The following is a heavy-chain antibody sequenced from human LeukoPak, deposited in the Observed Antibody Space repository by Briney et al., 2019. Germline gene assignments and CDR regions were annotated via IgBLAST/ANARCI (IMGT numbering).Heavy chain of an antibody. V-gene: IGHV3-73*01. CDR1: GFTFSGSA. Sequence: GGSLKLSCAASGFTFSGSAIHWVRHSSGKGLEWVGQIDKKDKGYATATAYAASVKGRFTISRDDSINTAYLQMKSLKTEDTALYYCTRDSATYNWFDPWGQGTLVTVSS. CDR3: TRDSATYNWFDP. D-gene: IGHD1-26*01. J-gene: IGHJ5*02. CDR2: IDKKDKGYATAT.